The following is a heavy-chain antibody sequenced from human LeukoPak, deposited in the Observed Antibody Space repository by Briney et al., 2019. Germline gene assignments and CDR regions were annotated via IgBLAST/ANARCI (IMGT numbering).Heavy chain of an antibody. V-gene: IGHV3-48*03. CDR3: ARDRSGSSGDFDM. Sequence: GGSLRLSCAASGFTFSSYEMHWVRQAPGKGLEWISYISSSGSTIHYADSVKGRFTISRDNAKNSLYLQMNSLRAEDTTAYYCARDRSGSSGDFDMWGQGTMVTVSS. D-gene: IGHD6-19*01. CDR1: GFTFSSYE. J-gene: IGHJ3*02. CDR2: ISSSGSTI.